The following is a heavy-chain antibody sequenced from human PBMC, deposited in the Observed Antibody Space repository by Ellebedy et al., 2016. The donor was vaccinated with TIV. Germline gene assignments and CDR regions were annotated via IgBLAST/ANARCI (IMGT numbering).Heavy chain of an antibody. CDR2: INHSGST. CDR3: VRYISGSYIFDD. V-gene: IGHV4-34*01. J-gene: IGHJ5*02. CDR1: GGSFSGYY. D-gene: IGHD3-10*01. Sequence: SETLSLTCAVYGGSFSGYYWSWIRQPPGKGLEWIGEINHSGSTNYNPSLKSRVTISVDTSKNQFSLKLSSVTAADTAVYFCVRYISGSYIFDDWGQGTLVTVSS.